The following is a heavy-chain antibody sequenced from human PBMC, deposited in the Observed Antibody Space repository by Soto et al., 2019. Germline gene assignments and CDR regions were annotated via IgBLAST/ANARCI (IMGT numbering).Heavy chain of an antibody. V-gene: IGHV3-30*18. J-gene: IGHJ4*02. Sequence: QVQLVESGGGVVQPGRSLRLSCAASGFTFSSYGMHWVRQAPGKGLEWVAVISYDGRNKYYADSVKGRFTISRDNSKKTLYLQMNSLRAEDTAVYYGAKDRCSSTSCYGGVGYWGKGTLVTVSS. CDR3: AKDRCSSTSCYGGVGY. CDR1: GFTFSSYG. D-gene: IGHD2-2*01. CDR2: ISYDGRNK.